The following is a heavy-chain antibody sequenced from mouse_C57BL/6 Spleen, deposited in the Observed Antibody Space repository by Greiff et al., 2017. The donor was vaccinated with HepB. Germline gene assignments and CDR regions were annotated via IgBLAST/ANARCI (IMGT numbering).Heavy chain of an antibody. CDR1: GFTFSDYG. Sequence: EVKLMESGGGLVKPGGSLKLSCAASGFTFSDYGMHWVRQAPEKGLEWVAYISSGSSTIYYADTVKGRFTISRDNAKNTLFLQMTSLRSEDTAMYYCASPYYGSSPSWSFDVWGTGTTVTVSS. V-gene: IGHV5-17*01. CDR3: ASPYYGSSPSWSFDV. D-gene: IGHD1-1*01. J-gene: IGHJ1*03. CDR2: ISSGSSTI.